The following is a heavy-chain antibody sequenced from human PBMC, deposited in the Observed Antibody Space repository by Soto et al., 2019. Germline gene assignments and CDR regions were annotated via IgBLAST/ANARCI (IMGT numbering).Heavy chain of an antibody. J-gene: IGHJ5*02. Sequence: QVTLKESGPVLVKPTETLTLRCTVSGLSITDSEMGVSWIRQPPGQPLEWLAPIDSSGEKSYRTFLKSRLAISKDTSKSQIVLTMTNTDPADTATYYCARRHLAVAVSPWFDPWGQGIPVTVSS. D-gene: IGHD6-19*01. CDR2: IDSSGEK. V-gene: IGHV2-26*01. CDR3: ARRHLAVAVSPWFDP. CDR1: GLSITDSEMG.